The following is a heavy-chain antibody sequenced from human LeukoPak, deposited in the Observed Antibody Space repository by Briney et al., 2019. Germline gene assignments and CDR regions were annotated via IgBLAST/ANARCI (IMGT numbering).Heavy chain of an antibody. V-gene: IGHV3-11*05. D-gene: IGHD3-10*01. CDR3: ARGGFDWFFDL. CDR1: GFTFSDYQ. J-gene: IGHJ2*01. Sequence: EGSLRLSCAASGFTFSDYQMSWFRQAPGKGLEWVSYPSSGSSYTSYADSVKGRFTISRDNAKNSLYLQMSSLRVADTAVYYCARGGFDWFFDLWGRGTVVTVSS. CDR2: PSSGSSYT.